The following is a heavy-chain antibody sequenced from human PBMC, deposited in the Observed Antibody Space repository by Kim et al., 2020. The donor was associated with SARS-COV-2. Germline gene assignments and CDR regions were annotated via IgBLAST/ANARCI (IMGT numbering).Heavy chain of an antibody. J-gene: IGHJ3*02. D-gene: IGHD6-6*01. CDR2: IIPIFGTA. Sequence: SVKVSCKASGGTFSSYAISWVRQAPGQGLEWMGGIIPIFGTANYAQKFQGRVTITADESTSTAYMELSSLRSEDTAVYYCARGRQLPRAFDIWGQGTMVTVSS. V-gene: IGHV1-69*13. CDR1: GGTFSSYA. CDR3: ARGRQLPRAFDI.